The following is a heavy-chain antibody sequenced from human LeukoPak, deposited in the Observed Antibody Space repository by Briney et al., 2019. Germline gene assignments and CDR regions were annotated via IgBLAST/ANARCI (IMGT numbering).Heavy chain of an antibody. J-gene: IGHJ4*02. CDR1: GFTFSSYS. V-gene: IGHV3-48*01. CDR2: ISRSS. Sequence: GGSLRLSCAASGFTFSSYSMNWVRQAPGKGLEWVSYISRSSADSVKGRFTISRDNSKNTLYLQMNSLRAEDTAVYYCAKASSSSYFDYWGQGTLVTVSS. D-gene: IGHD6-6*01. CDR3: AKASSSSYFDY.